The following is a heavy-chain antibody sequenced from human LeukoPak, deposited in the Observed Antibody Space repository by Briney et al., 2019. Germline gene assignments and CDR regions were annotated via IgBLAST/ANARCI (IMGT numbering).Heavy chain of an antibody. CDR3: AIGGETVDTAMVSYYYYYYYMDV. J-gene: IGHJ6*03. V-gene: IGHV1-69*05. D-gene: IGHD5-18*01. CDR1: GYTFTGYY. CDR2: IIPIFGTA. Sequence: SVKVSCKASGYTFTGYYMHWVRQAPGQGLEWMGGIIPIFGTANYAQKFQGRVTITTDESTSTAYMELSSLRSEDTAVYYCAIGGETVDTAMVSYYYYYYYMDVWGKGTTVTVSS.